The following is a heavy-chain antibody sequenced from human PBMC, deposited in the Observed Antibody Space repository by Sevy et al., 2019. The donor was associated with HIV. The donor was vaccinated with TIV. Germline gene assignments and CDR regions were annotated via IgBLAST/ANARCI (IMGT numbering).Heavy chain of an antibody. CDR3: AGENAWGRGYS. Sequence: SETLSLTCTVSGGFITSLYWNWIRQPPGKGLEWIPNIYYNGHINYNPSLKSRVTLSLDTSKNQFSLRLSSVTAADTAMYYCAGENAWGRGYSWGQGTLVTVSS. D-gene: IGHD1-26*01. V-gene: IGHV4-59*08. CDR2: IYYNGHI. J-gene: IGHJ4*02. CDR1: GGFITSLY.